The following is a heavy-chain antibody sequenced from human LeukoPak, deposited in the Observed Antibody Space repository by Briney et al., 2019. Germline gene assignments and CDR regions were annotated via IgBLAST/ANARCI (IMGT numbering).Heavy chain of an antibody. CDR1: GGTFSSYA. CDR2: IIPIFGTA. D-gene: IGHD7-27*01. CDR3: ARDGRSGVPFDY. Sequence: SVKVSCKASGGTFSSYAISWVRQAPGQGLEWMGGIIPIFGTANYAQKFQGRVTITADESTSTAYMELSSLRSEDTAVYYCARDGRSGVPFDYWGQGTLVTVSS. V-gene: IGHV1-69*13. J-gene: IGHJ4*02.